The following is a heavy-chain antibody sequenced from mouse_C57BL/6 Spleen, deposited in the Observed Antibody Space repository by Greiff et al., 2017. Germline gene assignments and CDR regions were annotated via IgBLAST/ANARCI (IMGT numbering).Heavy chain of an antibody. Sequence: EVMLVESGGGLVKPGGSLKLSCAASGFTFSSYTMSWVRQTPEKRLEWVATISGGGGNTYYPDSVKGRFTISRDNAKNTLYLQMSSLRSEDTALYYCARGSVAYAMDYWGQGTSVTVSS. V-gene: IGHV5-9*01. CDR1: GFTFSSYT. CDR2: ISGGGGNT. D-gene: IGHD1-1*01. CDR3: ARGSVAYAMDY. J-gene: IGHJ4*01.